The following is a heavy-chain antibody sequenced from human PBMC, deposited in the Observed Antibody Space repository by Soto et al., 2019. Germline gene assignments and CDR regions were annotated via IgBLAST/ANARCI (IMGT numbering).Heavy chain of an antibody. D-gene: IGHD3-3*01. Sequence: SETLSLTCTVSGGSVSSGSYYWTWIRQPPGKGLEWLGYIYYSGTTNYNPPLKSRITISVDTSKNQFSLKLSSVTAADTAVYYCARELYYDFWSGTHNWFDPWGQGTLVTVSS. J-gene: IGHJ5*02. CDR1: GGSVSSGSYY. CDR3: ARELYYDFWSGTHNWFDP. CDR2: IYYSGTT. V-gene: IGHV4-61*01.